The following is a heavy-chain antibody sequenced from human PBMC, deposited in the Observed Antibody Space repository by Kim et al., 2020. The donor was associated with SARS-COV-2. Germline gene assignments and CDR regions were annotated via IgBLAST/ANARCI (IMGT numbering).Heavy chain of an antibody. CDR3: ASHSRSSWYFDL. Sequence: HPNPTLKSRVTLSVAPSKNPFSLKLSSVTAADTAVYYCASHSRSSWYFDLWGRGTLVTVSS. V-gene: IGHV4-61*07. D-gene: IGHD6-13*01. J-gene: IGHJ2*01.